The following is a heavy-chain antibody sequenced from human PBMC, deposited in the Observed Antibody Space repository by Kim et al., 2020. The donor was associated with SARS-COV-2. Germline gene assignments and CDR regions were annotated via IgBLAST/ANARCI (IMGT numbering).Heavy chain of an antibody. Sequence: GGSLRLSCAASGFTFSSYSMNWVRQAPGKGLEWVSFISSSSSYIYYADSVKGRFTISRDNAKNSMYLQMNSLRGEDTAVYYCARDWVAHSGNDYYYYYGMDVWGQGTTVTGSS. CDR1: GFTFSSYS. D-gene: IGHD5-12*01. V-gene: IGHV3-21*01. CDR2: ISSSSSYI. J-gene: IGHJ6*02. CDR3: ARDWVAHSGNDYYYYYGMDV.